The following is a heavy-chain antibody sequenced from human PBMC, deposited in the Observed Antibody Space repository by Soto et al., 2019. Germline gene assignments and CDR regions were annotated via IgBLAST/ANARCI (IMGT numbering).Heavy chain of an antibody. D-gene: IGHD2-2*01. Sequence: PGGSLRLSCAASGFTFSSYAMHWVRQAPGKGLEWVAVISYDGSNKYYADSVKGRFTISRDNSKNTLYLQMNSLRAEDTAVYYCARDPTPAAQLFNWFDPWGQGTQVTVSS. V-gene: IGHV3-30-3*01. J-gene: IGHJ5*02. CDR3: ARDPTPAAQLFNWFDP. CDR1: GFTFSSYA. CDR2: ISYDGSNK.